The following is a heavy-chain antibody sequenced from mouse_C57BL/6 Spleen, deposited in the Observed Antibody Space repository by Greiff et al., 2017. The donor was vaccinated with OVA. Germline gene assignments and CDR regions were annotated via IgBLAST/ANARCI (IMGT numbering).Heavy chain of an antibody. J-gene: IGHJ4*01. D-gene: IGHD4-1*01. CDR1: GYSFTGYY. CDR3: ARSPGKVYYCAMDY. CDR2: INPSTGGT. V-gene: IGHV1-42*01. Sequence: EVKLMESGPELVKPGASVKISCKASGYSFTGYYMNWVKQSPEKSLEWIGEINPSTGGTTYNQKFKAKATLTVDKSSSTAYMQLKSLTSEDSAVYYCARSPGKVYYCAMDYWGQGTSVTVSS.